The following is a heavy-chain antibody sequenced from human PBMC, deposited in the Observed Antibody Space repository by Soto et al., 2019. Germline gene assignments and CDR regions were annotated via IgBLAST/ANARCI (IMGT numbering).Heavy chain of an antibody. Sequence: GGSLRLSCAASGFTFSSHTMNWVRQTPGKGLEWLADISYDGSSKHYADSVKGRFTVSRDNSKNTLYLQMNSLRAEDTAVYHCARAWGQWLIRDGFDPWGQGTLVTVSS. CDR3: ARAWGQWLIRDGFDP. CDR2: ISYDGSSK. V-gene: IGHV3-30-3*01. J-gene: IGHJ5*02. D-gene: IGHD6-19*01. CDR1: GFTFSSHT.